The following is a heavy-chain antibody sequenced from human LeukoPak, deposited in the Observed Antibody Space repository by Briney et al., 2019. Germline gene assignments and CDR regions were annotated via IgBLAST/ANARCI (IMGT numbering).Heavy chain of an antibody. J-gene: IGHJ3*02. CDR3: ARDGGSSWPNAFDI. CDR1: GFTFSSYS. Sequence: GGSLRLSCAASGFTFSSYSMNWVRQAPGKGLEWVSSISSSSSYIYYADSVKGRFTISRDNAKNSLYLQMNSLRAEDTAVYYCARDGGSSWPNAFDIWGQGTMVTVSS. V-gene: IGHV3-21*01. D-gene: IGHD6-13*01. CDR2: ISSSSSYI.